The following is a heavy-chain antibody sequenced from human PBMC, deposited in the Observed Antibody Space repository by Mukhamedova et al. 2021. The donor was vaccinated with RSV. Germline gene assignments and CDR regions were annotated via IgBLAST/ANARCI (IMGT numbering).Heavy chain of an antibody. Sequence: IRQPPGKGLEFVGYIYYSGSTNYNPSLRSRATISVDKSKNQVSLKLDSVTAADTAMYYCARIWDTRTSYYFFDIWGQGNLVNVYS. V-gene: IGHV4-59*08. CDR2: IYYSGST. D-gene: IGHD2/OR15-2a*01. CDR3: ARIWDTRTSYYFFDI. J-gene: IGHJ4*02.